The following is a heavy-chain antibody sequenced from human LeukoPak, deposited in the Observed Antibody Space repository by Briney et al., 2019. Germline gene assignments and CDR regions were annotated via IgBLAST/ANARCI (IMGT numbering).Heavy chain of an antibody. D-gene: IGHD3-3*01. J-gene: IGHJ4*02. Sequence: GGSLRLSCAASGFTFNNAWMSWVRQAPGKGLEWVSSISTSSSYKYYADSVKGRFTISRDNAKNSLYLQMNSLRAEDTAVYYCARDRDADFWSGYKDDAFDYWGLGTLVTVSS. CDR1: GFTFNNAW. CDR3: ARDRDADFWSGYKDDAFDY. CDR2: ISTSSSYK. V-gene: IGHV3-21*01.